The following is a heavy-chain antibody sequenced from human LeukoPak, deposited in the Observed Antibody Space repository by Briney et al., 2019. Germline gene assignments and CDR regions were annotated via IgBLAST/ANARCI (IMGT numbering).Heavy chain of an antibody. D-gene: IGHD3-22*01. CDR3: ARVGEDDISGYRDE. CDR1: GYTFTGYY. CDR2: INPNSGGT. V-gene: IGHV1-2*02. J-gene: IGHJ4*02. Sequence: EASVKVSCKASGYTFTGYYMHWVRQAPGQGLEWMGWINPNSGGTNYAQKFQGRVTMTRDTSISTAYMELSRLRSDDTAVYYCARVGEDDISGYRDEWGQGTLVTVSS.